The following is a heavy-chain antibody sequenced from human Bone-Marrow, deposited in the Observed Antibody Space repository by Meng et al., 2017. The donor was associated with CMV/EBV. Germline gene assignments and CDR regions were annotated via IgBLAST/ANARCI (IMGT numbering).Heavy chain of an antibody. CDR2: NYWDDDK. CDR1: GFSLSTTGVG. Sequence: QITLKEAGPTLMRPTQTLTLTCTVSGFSLSTTGVGVAWIRKPPGKALEWLALNYWDDDKRYSPSLKNRLTITKDTSKNQVILTMTNMDPVDTGTYYCAHRITYYRGAFDFWGQGTLVTVSS. D-gene: IGHD3-3*01. CDR3: AHRITYYRGAFDF. V-gene: IGHV2-5*02. J-gene: IGHJ4*02.